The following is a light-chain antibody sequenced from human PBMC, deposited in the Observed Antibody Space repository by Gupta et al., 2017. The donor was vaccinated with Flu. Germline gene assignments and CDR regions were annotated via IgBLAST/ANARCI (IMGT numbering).Light chain of an antibody. V-gene: IGKV3-11*01. CDR1: QTVSTY. CDR3: QQRVNWPRT. J-gene: IGKJ4*01. CDR2: DAS. Sequence: VLTQSPATLSFSPGERATLSCCASQTVSTYLAWYQQTPGQAPRLLIYDASNRATGIPARFSGSGSGTDFTLTISSLEPEDFAVYYCQQRVNWPRTFGRGTKLEIK.